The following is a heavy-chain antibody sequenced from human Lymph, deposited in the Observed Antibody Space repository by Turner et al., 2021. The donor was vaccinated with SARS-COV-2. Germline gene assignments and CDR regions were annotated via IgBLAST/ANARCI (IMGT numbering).Heavy chain of an antibody. CDR3: ARGDYGDYGTVYFDY. V-gene: IGHV3-21*01. CDR1: GFTFSSYS. CDR2: ISSSSSYI. Sequence: EVPLVESGGGLVKPGGSLSLPCAASGFTFSSYSMNWVRQAPGKGLEWVSSISSSSSYIYYADSVKGRFTISRDNAKNALYLQMNSLRAEDTAVYYCARGDYGDYGTVYFDYWGQGTLVTVSS. J-gene: IGHJ4*02. D-gene: IGHD4-17*01.